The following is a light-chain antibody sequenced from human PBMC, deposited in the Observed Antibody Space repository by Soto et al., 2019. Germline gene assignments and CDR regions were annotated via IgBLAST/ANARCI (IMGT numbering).Light chain of an antibody. V-gene: IGKV3-15*01. CDR3: QQYNNWPLT. CDR1: QSVSSD. J-gene: IGKJ4*01. Sequence: EIVMTQSPATLSLSPGERATLSCRASQSVSSDLARYEQRPGQAPRLLISGASTRATGIPARFSGSGSGTEFTLTIRTLQSEDFAVYYCQQYNNWPLTFGGGTKVDIK. CDR2: GAS.